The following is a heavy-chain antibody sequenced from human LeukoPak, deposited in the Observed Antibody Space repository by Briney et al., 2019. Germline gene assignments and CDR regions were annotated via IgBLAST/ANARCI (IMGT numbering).Heavy chain of an antibody. CDR2: INHSGST. CDR1: GGSFSGYY. D-gene: IGHD6-19*01. J-gene: IGHJ4*02. Sequence: SETLSLTCAVYGGSFSGYYWSWIRQPPGKGLEWIGEINHSGSTNYNPSLKSRVTISVDTSKNQFSLKLSSVTAADTAVYYCARLGSSGFRYWGQGTPVTVSS. V-gene: IGHV4-34*01. CDR3: ARLGSSGFRY.